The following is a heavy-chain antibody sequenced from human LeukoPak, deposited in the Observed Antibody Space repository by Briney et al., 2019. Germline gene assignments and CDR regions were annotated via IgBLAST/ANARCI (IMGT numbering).Heavy chain of an antibody. CDR2: VYYSGST. CDR3: ARGIGYYGSGTQGWNAFDI. J-gene: IGHJ3*02. Sequence: SETLSLTCVVSGGSVSGYYWGWIRQPPGRGLEWIGYVYYSGSTNYNPSFKSRITISVDTSRNQFSLQLSSVTAADTAVYYCARGIGYYGSGTQGWNAFDIWGQGTMVTVSS. CDR1: GGSVSGYY. D-gene: IGHD3-10*01. V-gene: IGHV4-59*02.